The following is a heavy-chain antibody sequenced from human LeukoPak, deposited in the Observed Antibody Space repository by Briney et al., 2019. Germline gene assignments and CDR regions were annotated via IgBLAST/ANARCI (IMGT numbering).Heavy chain of an antibody. CDR2: ISHSGST. CDR1: GGSFSGYY. Sequence: SETLSLTCAVYGGSFSGYYWSWIRQPPGKGLEWIGEISHSGSTNYNPSLESRVTISVDTSKNQFSLKLSSVTAADTAVYYCARAQIAAAGTYYMDVWGKGTTVTVSS. CDR3: ARAQIAAAGTYYMDV. V-gene: IGHV4-34*01. D-gene: IGHD6-13*01. J-gene: IGHJ6*03.